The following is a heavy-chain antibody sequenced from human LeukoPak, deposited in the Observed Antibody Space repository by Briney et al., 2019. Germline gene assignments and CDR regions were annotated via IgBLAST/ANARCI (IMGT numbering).Heavy chain of an antibody. J-gene: IGHJ3*02. Sequence: ASVKVSCKASGGTFSSYAISWVRQAPGQGLEWMGGIIPIFGTANYAQKFQGRVTITADESTSTAYMELSSLRSEDTAVYYCARDCSGGSCYGAFDIWGQGTMVTVSS. V-gene: IGHV1-69*13. CDR2: IIPIFGTA. D-gene: IGHD2-15*01. CDR1: GGTFSSYA. CDR3: ARDCSGGSCYGAFDI.